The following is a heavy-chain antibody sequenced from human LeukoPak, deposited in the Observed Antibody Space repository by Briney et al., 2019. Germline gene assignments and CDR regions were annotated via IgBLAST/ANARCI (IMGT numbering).Heavy chain of an antibody. Sequence: GGSLRLSCAPSGFIFSNYGIHWVRQAPGKGLEWVAVIWYDGSQKYYADSVKGRFTISRDNSKTTVFLQMNSLRAEDTAVYYCARYGSGKNFDYWGQGTPVTVSS. CDR3: ARYGSGKNFDY. CDR1: GFIFSNYG. J-gene: IGHJ4*02. D-gene: IGHD3-10*01. V-gene: IGHV3-33*01. CDR2: IWYDGSQK.